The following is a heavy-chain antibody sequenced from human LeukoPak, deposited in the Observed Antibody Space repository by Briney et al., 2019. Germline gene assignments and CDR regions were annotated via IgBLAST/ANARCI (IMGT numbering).Heavy chain of an antibody. CDR2: IYPGDSDT. J-gene: IGHJ5*02. V-gene: IGHV5-51*01. CDR1: GYSFTSYW. D-gene: IGHD3-3*01. CDR3: AMRYYDFWSGYSWFDP. Sequence: GESLKISCKGSGYSFTSYWIGWVRQMPGKGLEWMGIIYPGDSDTRYSPSFQGQVTISGDKSISTAYLQWSSQKASDTAMYYCAMRYYDFWSGYSWFDPWGQGTLVTVSS.